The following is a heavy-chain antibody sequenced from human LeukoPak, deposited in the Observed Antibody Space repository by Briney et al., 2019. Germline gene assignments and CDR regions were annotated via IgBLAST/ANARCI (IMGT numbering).Heavy chain of an antibody. CDR3: ARGGLRMAEGDY. CDR1: GGTFSSYA. CDR2: ISAYNGNT. J-gene: IGHJ4*02. Sequence: GASVKVSCKASGGTFSSYAISWVRQAPGQGLEWMGWISAYNGNTNYAQKLQGRVTMTTDTSTSTAYMELSSLRSEDTAVYYCARGGLRMAEGDYWGQGTLVTVSS. V-gene: IGHV1-18*01. D-gene: IGHD2-8*01.